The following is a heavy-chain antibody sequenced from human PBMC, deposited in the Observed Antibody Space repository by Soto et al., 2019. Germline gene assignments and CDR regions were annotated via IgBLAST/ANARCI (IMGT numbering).Heavy chain of an antibody. CDR1: GFTFSSYG. D-gene: IGHD1-7*01. V-gene: IGHV3-33*01. CDR3: ARGFWNWNYDGGYYFDY. Sequence: GGSLRLSCAASGFTFSSYGMHWVRQAPGKGLEWVAVIWYDGSNKYYADSVKGRFTISRDNSKNTLYLQMNSLRAEDTAVYYCARGFWNWNYDGGYYFDYWGQGTLVTVSS. J-gene: IGHJ4*02. CDR2: IWYDGSNK.